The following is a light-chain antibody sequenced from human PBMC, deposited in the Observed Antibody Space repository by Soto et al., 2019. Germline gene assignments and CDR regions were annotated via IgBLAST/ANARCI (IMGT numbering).Light chain of an antibody. J-gene: IGLJ2*01. Sequence: QCALTQPASVSGAPGQSITISCTGTSSDVGGYNCVSWYQQHPGKAPKLMIYDVSNRPSGVSNRFSGSKSGNTASLTISGPQAEDEADSYCSSYTSSSTVVFGGGTKVTVL. CDR1: SSDVGGYNC. V-gene: IGLV2-14*01. CDR3: SSYTSSSTVV. CDR2: DVS.